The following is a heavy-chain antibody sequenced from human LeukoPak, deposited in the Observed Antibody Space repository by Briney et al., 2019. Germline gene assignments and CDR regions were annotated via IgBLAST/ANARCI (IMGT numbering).Heavy chain of an antibody. CDR3: APWLTGYYRPDY. CDR1: GFTFSSYE. J-gene: IGHJ4*02. Sequence: GGSLRLSCAASGFTFSSYEMNWVRQAPGKGLEWVSYISSSGSTIYYADSVKGRFTISRDNAKNSLYLQMNSLGAEDTAVYYCAPWLTGYYRPDYWGQGTLVTVSS. CDR2: ISSSGSTI. V-gene: IGHV3-48*03. D-gene: IGHD3-9*01.